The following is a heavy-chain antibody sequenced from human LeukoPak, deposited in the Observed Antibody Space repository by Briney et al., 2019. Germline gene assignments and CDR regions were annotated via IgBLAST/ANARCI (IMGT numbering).Heavy chain of an antibody. CDR3: ARDMVPAGIAFDY. Sequence: GGSLRLSCTAAGFTFNSHWMGWVRQAPGKGLEWLANINQGGSEKYYVDSVKGRFTISRDNAKNSLYLQMNSLRAEDTAVYYCARDMVPAGIAFDYWGQGALVTVSS. D-gene: IGHD2-2*01. V-gene: IGHV3-7*03. CDR1: GFTFNSHW. CDR2: INQGGSEK. J-gene: IGHJ4*02.